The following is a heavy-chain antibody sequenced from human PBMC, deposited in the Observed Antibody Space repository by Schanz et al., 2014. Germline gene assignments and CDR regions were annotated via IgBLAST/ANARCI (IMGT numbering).Heavy chain of an antibody. Sequence: QEQVVQSGSELKKPGASVKVSCKASGDTFSNYGFTWVRQAPGQGLEWMGWISAYNGDTKYAQKFQGRVTMTRDMSINTAYMELSRLRSDDSAVYYCASDFWSGYSHYYYGLDVWGQGTTVTVSS. CDR1: GDTFSNYG. CDR2: ISAYNGDT. V-gene: IGHV1-18*01. CDR3: ASDFWSGYSHYYYGLDV. J-gene: IGHJ6*02. D-gene: IGHD3-3*01.